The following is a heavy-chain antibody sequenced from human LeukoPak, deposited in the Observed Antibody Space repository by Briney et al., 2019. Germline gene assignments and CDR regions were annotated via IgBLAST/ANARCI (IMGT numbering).Heavy chain of an antibody. CDR1: GYTFTSYA. CDR2: INAGNGNT. J-gene: IGHJ5*02. V-gene: IGHV1-3*01. CDR3: ARDLGKVGATTPPWFDP. Sequence: ASVKVSCKASGYTFTSYAMHWVRQAPGQRLEWMGWINAGNGNTKYSQKFQGRVTITRDTTASTAYMELSSLRSEDTAVYYCARDLGKVGATTPPWFDPWGQGTLVTVSS. D-gene: IGHD1-26*01.